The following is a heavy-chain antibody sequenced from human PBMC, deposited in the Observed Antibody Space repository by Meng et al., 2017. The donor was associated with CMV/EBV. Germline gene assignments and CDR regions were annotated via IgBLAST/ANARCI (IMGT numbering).Heavy chain of an antibody. V-gene: IGHV3-74*01. J-gene: IGHJ4*02. CDR2: ITSDGSRT. CDR1: GFTISSYW. D-gene: IGHD2-21*01. CDR3: ARDARYWGGDYYSDY. Sequence: GESLKISCAASGFTISSYWMHWVRQAPGKGLVWVSRITSDGSRTTYPDSVKGRSTITRDNTKNTLYLQMNSLRAEDTAVYYCARDARYWGGDYYSDYWGQGTLVTVSS.